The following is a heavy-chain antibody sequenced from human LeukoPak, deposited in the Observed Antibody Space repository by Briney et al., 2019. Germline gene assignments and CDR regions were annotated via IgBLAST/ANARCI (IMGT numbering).Heavy chain of an antibody. Sequence: GGSLRLSCAASGFTFSSYGMHWVRQAPGKGLEWVAVISYDGTIRNYADSVKGRFTISRDNSKNTLYLQMNSLTAEDTALYYCAKGGCSSTTCYLANPWGQGTLVTVSS. J-gene: IGHJ5*02. D-gene: IGHD2-2*01. CDR1: GFTFSSYG. CDR3: AKGGCSSTTCYLANP. CDR2: ISYDGTIR. V-gene: IGHV3-30*18.